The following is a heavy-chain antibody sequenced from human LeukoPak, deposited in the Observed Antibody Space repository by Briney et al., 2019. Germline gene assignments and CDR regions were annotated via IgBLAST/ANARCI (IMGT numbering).Heavy chain of an antibody. CDR2: INPNSGDT. V-gene: IGHV1-2*06. D-gene: IGHD5-18*01. CDR3: AREGSGYTYGRGSYFDY. J-gene: IGHJ4*01. Sequence: GASVKVSCKASGYTLTVYYIHWVRQAPGQGLEWMGRINPNSGDTNFAQKSQGRVTMTRDTSISTAYMDLSGLRPDDTAVYYCAREGSGYTYGRGSYFDYWGHGILVTVSS. CDR1: GYTLTVYY.